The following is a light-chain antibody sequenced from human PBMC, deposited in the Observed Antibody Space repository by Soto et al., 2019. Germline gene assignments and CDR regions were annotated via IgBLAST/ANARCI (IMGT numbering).Light chain of an antibody. Sequence: EIVLTQSPGTLSLSPGERATLSCRASQSVSSSYLAWYQQKPGQAPRLLIYGASSRATGISDRFSGSGSGTDFTLTISRLEPEDFAVYYCQQYGSSHRTFGQGTKVDIK. J-gene: IGKJ1*01. CDR2: GAS. CDR1: QSVSSSY. V-gene: IGKV3-20*01. CDR3: QQYGSSHRT.